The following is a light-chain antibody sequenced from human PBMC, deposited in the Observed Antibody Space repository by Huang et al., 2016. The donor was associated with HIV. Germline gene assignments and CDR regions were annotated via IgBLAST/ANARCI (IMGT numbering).Light chain of an antibody. CDR1: LSFSSD. CDR2: GAS. V-gene: IGKV3-15*01. Sequence: EIVMAQSPATLSVSPGERATLSCRASLSFSSDLAWYQHKPGQAPRLLIYGASTRATGIPARFSRSGSGKEFTLTISSLKSEDSAVYYCQQYNNWWTFGQGTKVEI. J-gene: IGKJ1*01. CDR3: QQYNNWWT.